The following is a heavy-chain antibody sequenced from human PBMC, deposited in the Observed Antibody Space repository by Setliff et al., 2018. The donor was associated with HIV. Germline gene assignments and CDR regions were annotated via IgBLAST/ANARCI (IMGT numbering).Heavy chain of an antibody. CDR2: FDPEDVET. Sequence: ASVKVSCKVSGYTLAELSIHWVRQAPGKGLEWMGGFDPEDVETVYAQKFQGRVTMTEDTSTDTAYMELSSLRSEDTAVYYCATVRRYYYDSWGQEYFQHWGQGTLVTVSS. CDR1: GYTLAELS. CDR3: ATVRRYYYDSWGQEYFQH. J-gene: IGHJ1*01. V-gene: IGHV1-24*01. D-gene: IGHD3-22*01.